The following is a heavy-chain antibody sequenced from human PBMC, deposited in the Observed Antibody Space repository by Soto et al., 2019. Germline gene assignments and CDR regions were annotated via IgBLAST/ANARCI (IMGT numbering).Heavy chain of an antibody. CDR3: ARQPRFGELGYYWFDP. V-gene: IGHV5-51*01. CDR2: IYPGDSDT. D-gene: IGHD3-10*02. CDR1: GYSFTSYW. Sequence: GESLKISCKGSGYSFTSYWIGWVRQMPGKGLEWMGIIYPGDSDTRYSPSFQGQVTISADKSISTAYLQWSSLKASDTATYYCARQPRFGELGYYWFDPWGQGTLVTVSS. J-gene: IGHJ5*02.